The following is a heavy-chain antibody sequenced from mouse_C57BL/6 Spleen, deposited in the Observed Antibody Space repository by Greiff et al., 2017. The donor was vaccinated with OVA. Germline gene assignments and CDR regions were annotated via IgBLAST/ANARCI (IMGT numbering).Heavy chain of an antibody. CDR1: GYTFTSYW. Sequence: QVQLQQPGAELVKPGASVKLSCKASGYTFTSYWMQWVKQRPGQGLEWIGEIDPSDSYTNYNQKFKGKATLTVDTSSSTAYMQLSSLTSEDSAVYYCARNYYDYDGDYWGQGTTLTVSS. CDR2: IDPSDSYT. J-gene: IGHJ2*01. V-gene: IGHV1-50*01. D-gene: IGHD2-4*01. CDR3: ARNYYDYDGDY.